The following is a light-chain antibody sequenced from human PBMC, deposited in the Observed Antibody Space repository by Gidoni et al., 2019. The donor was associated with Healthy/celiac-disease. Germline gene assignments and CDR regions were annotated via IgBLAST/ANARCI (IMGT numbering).Light chain of an antibody. J-gene: IGKJ3*01. Sequence: DIQMTQSPSSLSASVGDRVTITCRASQSISSYLNWYQQKPGKAPKLLIYAASSVQSGVPSRFSGSGSGTDFTLTISSLQPEDFATYYCQQSYSTPLTFGPXTKVDIK. V-gene: IGKV1-39*01. CDR1: QSISSY. CDR2: AAS. CDR3: QQSYSTPLT.